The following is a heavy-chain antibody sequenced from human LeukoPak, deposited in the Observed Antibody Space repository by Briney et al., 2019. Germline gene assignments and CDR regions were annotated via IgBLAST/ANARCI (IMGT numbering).Heavy chain of an antibody. J-gene: IGHJ6*02. D-gene: IGHD2-15*01. CDR1: GFTFSSYG. CDR2: IRYDGSNK. Sequence: GGSLRLSCAASGFTFSSYGIHWVRQAPGKGLEWVAFIRYDGSNKYYADSVKGRFTISRDNSKNTLYLQMNSLRAEDTAVYYCAREVVVAVYYYYGLDVWGQGTTVTVSS. CDR3: AREVVVAVYYYYGLDV. V-gene: IGHV3-30*02.